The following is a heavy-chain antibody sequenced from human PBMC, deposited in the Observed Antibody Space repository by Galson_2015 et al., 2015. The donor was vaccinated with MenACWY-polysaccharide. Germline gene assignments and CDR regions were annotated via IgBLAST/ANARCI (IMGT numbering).Heavy chain of an antibody. V-gene: IGHV3-30*18. J-gene: IGHJ5*02. Sequence: SLRLCCAASGFTFNHYGMHWVRQAPGKGLEWVAVILGDGSNKYYADSVNGRFTISRDNSKNTLYLQMNGLRAEDTAVYYCANLDGSASGHDHWGQGTLVTVSS. CDR3: ANLDGSASGHDH. CDR2: ILGDGSNK. D-gene: IGHD3-22*01. CDR1: GFTFNHYG.